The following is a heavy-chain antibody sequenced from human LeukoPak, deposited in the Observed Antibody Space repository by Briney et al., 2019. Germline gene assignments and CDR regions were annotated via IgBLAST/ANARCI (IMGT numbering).Heavy chain of an antibody. D-gene: IGHD6-6*01. CDR3: ARGKDSSSPSFDY. Sequence: ASVKVSCKSSGYTFTSYDINWVRQATGQGLEWMGWMNPNSGNTGYAQKFQGRVTITRNTSISTAYMELSSLRSEDTAVYCCARGKDSSSPSFDYWGQGTLVTVSS. J-gene: IGHJ4*02. V-gene: IGHV1-8*03. CDR1: GYTFTSYD. CDR2: MNPNSGNT.